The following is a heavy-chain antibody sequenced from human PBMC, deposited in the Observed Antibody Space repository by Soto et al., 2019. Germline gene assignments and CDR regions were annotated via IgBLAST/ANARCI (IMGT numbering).Heavy chain of an antibody. D-gene: IGHD2-21*01. CDR1: GFSFSDGAVG. CDR3: ARGCRRESCWGGDCYYFDV. Sequence: QITLKESGPTLVKPTQPLKLTCTFSGFSFSDGAVGVGWFRQSPGKAPEWLAIYYWDEDEWHSPSLRTRLSISYEAARSQVVLSMVDMDPQDTATYFCARGCRRESCWGGDCYYFDVWGQGLQVAAS. V-gene: IGHV2-5*02. CDR2: YYWDEDE. J-gene: IGHJ4*02.